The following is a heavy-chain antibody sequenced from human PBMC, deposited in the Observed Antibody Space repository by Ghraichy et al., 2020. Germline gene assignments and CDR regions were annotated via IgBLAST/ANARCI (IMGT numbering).Heavy chain of an antibody. CDR2: IKQDGSEK. D-gene: IGHD6-13*01. V-gene: IGHV3-7*04. J-gene: IGHJ6*02. Sequence: GGSLRLSCAASGFTFSSYWMSWVRQAPGKGLEWVANIKQDGSEKYYVDSVKGRFTISRDNAKNSLYLQMNSLRAEDTAVYYCARSRARGPSSSWYLNYYGMDVWGQGTTVTVSS. CDR3: ARSRARGPSSSWYLNYYGMDV. CDR1: GFTFSSYW.